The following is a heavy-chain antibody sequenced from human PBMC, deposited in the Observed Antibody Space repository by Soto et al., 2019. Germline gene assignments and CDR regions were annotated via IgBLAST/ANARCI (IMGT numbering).Heavy chain of an antibody. J-gene: IGHJ4*02. V-gene: IGHV1-46*03. D-gene: IGHD4-17*01. Sequence: EASVKVSCKASGYTFTSYYMHWVRQAPGQGLEWMGIINPSGGSTSYAQKFQGRVTMTRDTSTSTVYMELSSLRSEDTAVYYCARSNPTYYGDYEALDYWGQGTLVTVSS. CDR2: INPSGGST. CDR3: ARSNPTYYGDYEALDY. CDR1: GYTFTSYY.